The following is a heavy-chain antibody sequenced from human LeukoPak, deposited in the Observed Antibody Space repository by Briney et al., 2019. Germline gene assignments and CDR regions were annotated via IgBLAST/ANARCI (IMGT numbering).Heavy chain of an antibody. CDR1: GFTFSDYY. CDR3: AREFEGTASGAGY. J-gene: IGHJ4*02. CDR2: MSVGSGLI. Sequence: PGGSLRLSCAASGFTFSDYYMSWIRQAPGKGLEWVSSMSVGSGLIYYAESVKGRFTVSRDNAKKSLYLQMNSLRAEDTAVYYCAREFEGTASGAGYWGQGTLVTVSS. D-gene: IGHD1-26*01. V-gene: IGHV3-11*04.